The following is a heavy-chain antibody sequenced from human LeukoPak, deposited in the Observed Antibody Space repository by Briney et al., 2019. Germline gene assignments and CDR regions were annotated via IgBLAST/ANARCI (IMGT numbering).Heavy chain of an antibody. CDR1: GFTFSSYA. Sequence: GGSLRLSCGASGFTFSSYAMHWVRQAPGKGLEWVAVISYDGSNKYYADSVKGRFTISRDNSKNTLYLQMNSLRAEDTAVYYCARDRGYSGYGDYYYYGMDVWGQGTTVTVSS. CDR2: ISYDGSNK. CDR3: ARDRGYSGYGDYYYYGMDV. J-gene: IGHJ6*02. V-gene: IGHV3-30*04. D-gene: IGHD5-12*01.